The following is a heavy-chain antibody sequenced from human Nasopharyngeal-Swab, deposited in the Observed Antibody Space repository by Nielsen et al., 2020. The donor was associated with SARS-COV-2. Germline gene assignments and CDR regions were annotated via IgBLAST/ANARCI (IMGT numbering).Heavy chain of an antibody. V-gene: IGHV4-39*01. CDR2: IYYSGST. J-gene: IGHJ5*02. CDR3: ARQEEGDGTYWFDP. Sequence: SETLSLTCTVSGGSIISCSYYWGWICQPPGNGLEWIGSIYYSGSTYYNPSVKSRVTISVDTSKNQFSLKLSSVTAADTAVYYCARQEEGDGTYWFDPWGQGTLVTVSS. CDR1: GGSIISCSYY. D-gene: IGHD3-16*01.